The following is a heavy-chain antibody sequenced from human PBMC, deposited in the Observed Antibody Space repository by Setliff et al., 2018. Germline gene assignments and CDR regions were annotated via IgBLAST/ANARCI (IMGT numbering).Heavy chain of an antibody. CDR2: INAYNGDT. Sequence: GASVKVSCKASGYTFTNYGISWVRQAPGQGLEWMAYINAYNGDTYYAENLQVRVTVSTDTSTTTTYMELRNLRSDDTAVYYCARRWETGDQDAYDIWGQGTMVTVSS. J-gene: IGHJ3*02. D-gene: IGHD7-27*01. CDR1: GYTFTNYG. V-gene: IGHV1-18*01. CDR3: ARRWETGDQDAYDI.